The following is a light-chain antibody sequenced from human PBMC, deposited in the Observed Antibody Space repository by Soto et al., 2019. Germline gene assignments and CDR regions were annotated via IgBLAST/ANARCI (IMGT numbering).Light chain of an antibody. CDR2: DAS. CDR1: RSINRW. Sequence: DIQMTQSPSTLSASVGDRVTITCRASRSINRWLAWYQQKPGKAPKLIISDASNLENGVPSRFSGSGSGTEFTLTISSLLSNDFATYYCQQYSAYWTFGQGTKVDIK. J-gene: IGKJ1*01. CDR3: QQYSAYWT. V-gene: IGKV1-5*01.